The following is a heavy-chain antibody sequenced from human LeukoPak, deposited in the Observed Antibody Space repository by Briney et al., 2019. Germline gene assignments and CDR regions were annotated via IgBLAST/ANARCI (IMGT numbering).Heavy chain of an antibody. CDR2: INHSGST. D-gene: IGHD5-24*01. CDR1: GGSFSGYY. V-gene: IGHV4-34*01. Sequence: PSETLSLTCAVYGGSFSGYYWSWIRQPSGKGLEWIGEINHSGSTNYNPSLKSRVTISVDTSKNQFSLKLSSVTAADAAVYYCGGGLKRWLQLGGAGGFDPWGQGTLVTVSS. CDR3: GGGLKRWLQLGGAGGFDP. J-gene: IGHJ5*02.